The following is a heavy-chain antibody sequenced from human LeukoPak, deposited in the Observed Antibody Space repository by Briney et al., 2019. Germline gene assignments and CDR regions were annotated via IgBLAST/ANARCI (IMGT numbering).Heavy chain of an antibody. CDR1: SGSLTGYY. J-gene: IGHJ6*02. CDR3: ARGGIMVRVSINFLFYYGLDL. V-gene: IGHV4-34*01. CDR2: INHSGIT. Sequence: SETLSLTCDVSSGSLTGYYWTWIRQPPGRGLEWIGEINHSGITNYNPSLKSRISISLDRSKNQFSLNLSSVTAADTAVYYCARGGIMVRVSINFLFYYGLDLWGQGTPVTVSS. D-gene: IGHD3-10*01.